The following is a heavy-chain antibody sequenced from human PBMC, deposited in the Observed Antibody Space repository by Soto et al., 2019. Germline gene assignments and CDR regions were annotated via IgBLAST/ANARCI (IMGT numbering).Heavy chain of an antibody. CDR3: ARDPKPYSSGGSCYAYSGMDV. V-gene: IGHV1-69*13. CDR1: GGTFSSYA. D-gene: IGHD2-15*01. J-gene: IGHJ6*02. CDR2: IIPIFGTA. Sequence: SVKLSCKASGGTFSSYAISWARQAPGQGLEWMGGIIPIFGTANYAQKFQGRVTITADESTSTAYMELSSLRSEDTAVYYCARDPKPYSSGGSCYAYSGMDVWGQGTTVTVSS.